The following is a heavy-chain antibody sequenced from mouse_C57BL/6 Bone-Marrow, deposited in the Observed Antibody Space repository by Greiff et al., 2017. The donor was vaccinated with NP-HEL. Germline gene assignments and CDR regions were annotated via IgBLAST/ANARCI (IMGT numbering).Heavy chain of an antibody. CDR1: GYTFTSYW. CDR3: ARNYSNYEGDC. CDR2: IHPNSGST. V-gene: IGHV1-64*01. Sequence: QVQLQQPGAELVKPGASVKLSCKASGYTFTSYWMHWVKQRPGQGLEWIGMIHPNSGSTNYNEKFKSKATLTVDKSSSTAYMQLSSLTSEDSAVYYCARNYSNYEGDCWGQGTSVTVSS. D-gene: IGHD2-5*01. J-gene: IGHJ4*01.